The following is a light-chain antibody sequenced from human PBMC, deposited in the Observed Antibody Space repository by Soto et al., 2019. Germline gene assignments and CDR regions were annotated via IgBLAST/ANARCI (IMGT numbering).Light chain of an antibody. J-gene: IGKJ5*01. CDR3: QQRKKWPPIT. V-gene: IGKV3-11*01. CDR1: QTVDNF. Sequence: EIVLTQSPVIVSLSPVHRATLSCMASQTVDNFLAWYQLKPGKAPRLLIYDATKRASGIPVRFTGSGSGTDFILTISNIEAEDVAIYYCQQRKKWPPITFGQGTRLEIK. CDR2: DAT.